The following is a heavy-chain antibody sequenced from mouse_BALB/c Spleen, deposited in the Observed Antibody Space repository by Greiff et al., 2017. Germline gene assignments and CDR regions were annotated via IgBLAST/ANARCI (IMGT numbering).Heavy chain of an antibody. CDR3: TRYPSLLRPYYFDY. Sequence: VQLQQSGAELVRPGASVTLSCKASGYTFTDYEMHWVKQTPVHGLEWIGAIDPETGGTAYNQKFKGKATLTADKSSSTAYMELRSLTSEDSAVYYCTRYPSLLRPYYFDYWGQGTTLTVSS. CDR2: IDPETGGT. D-gene: IGHD1-2*01. V-gene: IGHV1-15*01. CDR1: GYTFTDYE. J-gene: IGHJ2*01.